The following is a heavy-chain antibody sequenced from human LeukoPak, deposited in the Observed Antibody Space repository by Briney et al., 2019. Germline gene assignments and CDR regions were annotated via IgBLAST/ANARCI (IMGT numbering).Heavy chain of an antibody. CDR1: GFTFSSYG. Sequence: GGSLRLSCAASGFTFSSYGMHWVRQAPGKGLDWVTIIWYDGSNKYCADSVKGRFTISRDNSKNTLYLQMNSLRAEDTAVYYCARERDYGGGFDYWGQGTLVTVSS. D-gene: IGHD4-17*01. CDR3: ARERDYGGGFDY. CDR2: IWYDGSNK. V-gene: IGHV3-33*01. J-gene: IGHJ4*02.